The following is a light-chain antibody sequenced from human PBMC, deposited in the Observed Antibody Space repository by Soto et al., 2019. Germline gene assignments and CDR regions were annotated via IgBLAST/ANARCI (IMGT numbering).Light chain of an antibody. V-gene: IGLV2-11*01. J-gene: IGLJ1*01. Sequence: QYALTQPRSVSGSTGQSVTISCTGTSSDVGGYNFVAWYQHNTGKAPKLMIYNVIQRPSGVPDRFSASKSGNTASLTISGLQAEDEADYYFCSYACIYTYVFGTGTKVTVL. CDR3: CSYACIYTYV. CDR2: NVI. CDR1: SSDVGGYNF.